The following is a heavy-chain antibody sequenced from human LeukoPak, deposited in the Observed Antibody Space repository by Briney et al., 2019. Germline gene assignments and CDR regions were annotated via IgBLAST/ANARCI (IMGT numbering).Heavy chain of an antibody. CDR1: GFTFSIYS. J-gene: IGHJ5*02. Sequence: GGSLRLSCAASGFTFSIYSMNWVRQTPGKGLQWVSSIHSSSSYIYYADSVKGRFTISRDNAKNSLYLQMNSLRAEDTAVYYCARVALYYYDSSGSNWFDPWGQGTLVTVSS. D-gene: IGHD3-22*01. V-gene: IGHV3-21*01. CDR2: IHSSSSYI. CDR3: ARVALYYYDSSGSNWFDP.